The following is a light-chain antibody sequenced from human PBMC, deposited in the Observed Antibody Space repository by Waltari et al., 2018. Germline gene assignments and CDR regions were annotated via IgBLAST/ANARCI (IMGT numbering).Light chain of an antibody. CDR2: KNN. CDR1: SSSIRINS. V-gene: IGLV1-47*01. CDR3: VTWDDSLSGAV. J-gene: IGLJ7*01. Sequence: QSVLPQPPSASVTPGQRVTTSCSGTSSSIRINSADLYQQLPGTASKLLIYKNNQRPSGVPDRFSGSKSGTSASLAISGLRSEDEADYYCVTWDDSLSGAVFGGGTQLTVL.